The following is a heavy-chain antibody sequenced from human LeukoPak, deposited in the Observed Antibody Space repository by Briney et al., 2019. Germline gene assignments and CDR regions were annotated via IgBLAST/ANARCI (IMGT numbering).Heavy chain of an antibody. V-gene: IGHV4-61*05. CDR2: IYYSGST. D-gene: IGHD5-18*01. J-gene: IGHJ4*02. Sequence: SETLSLTCTVSGGSISSSSHYWGWIRQFPGKGLEWIGYIYYSGSTNYNPSLKSRVSISVDTSKNQFSLKLSSVTAADTAVYYCARIVPYNYGYVDYWGQGTLVTVSS. CDR3: ARIVPYNYGYVDY. CDR1: GGSISSSSHY.